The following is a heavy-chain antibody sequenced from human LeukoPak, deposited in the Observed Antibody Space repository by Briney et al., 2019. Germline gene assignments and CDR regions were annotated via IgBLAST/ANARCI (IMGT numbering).Heavy chain of an antibody. CDR2: IDSRSTI. CDR3: ARGGGSSSLLSYYYYGMDV. D-gene: IGHD6-19*01. CDR1: GFTFSTYS. Sequence: GSLRLSCAASGFTFSTYSMNWVRQGPGKGLEWVSYIDSRSTIYYADSVKGRFTISRDNAKNSLYLQMNSLRDEDTAVYYCARGGGSSSLLSYYYYGMDVWGQGTTVTVSS. J-gene: IGHJ6*02. V-gene: IGHV3-48*02.